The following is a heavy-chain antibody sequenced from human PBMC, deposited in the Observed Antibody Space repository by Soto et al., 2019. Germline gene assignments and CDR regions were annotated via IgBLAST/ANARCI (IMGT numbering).Heavy chain of an antibody. D-gene: IGHD6-13*01. CDR1: GFTFRSYA. V-gene: IGHV3-30-3*01. CDR2: ISYDGSNK. J-gene: IGHJ6*02. CDR3: ARAIAAAGTKYYYYGMDV. Sequence: PGGSLILSCAASGFTFRSYAMHWVRQAPGKGLEWVAVISYDGSNKYYADSVKGRFTISRDNSKNTLYLQMNSLRAEDTAVYYCARAIAAAGTKYYYYGMDVWGQGTTVTVSS.